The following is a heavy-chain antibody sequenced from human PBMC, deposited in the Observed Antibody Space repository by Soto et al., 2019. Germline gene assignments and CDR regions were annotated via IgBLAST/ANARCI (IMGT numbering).Heavy chain of an antibody. D-gene: IGHD6-13*01. CDR1: GYTCTRYA. CDR3: ASSNIVAAPYGMDV. CDR2: INAGNGNT. Sequence: QVQLVQSWAEVKEPGASVKVSCKASGYTCTRYAMYRVRQAPGQRLEWMGWINAGNGNTKYSQKFQGRVTITRDTSASTAYMELSSLRSEDTAVYYCASSNIVAAPYGMDVWGQGTTVTVSS. V-gene: IGHV1-3*01. J-gene: IGHJ6*02.